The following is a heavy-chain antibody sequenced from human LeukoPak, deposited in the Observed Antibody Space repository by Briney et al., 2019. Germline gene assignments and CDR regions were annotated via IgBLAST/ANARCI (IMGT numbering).Heavy chain of an antibody. Sequence: GGSLRLSCAASGFTFSSYAMHWVRQAPGKGLEWVAVISYDGSNKYYADSVKGRFTISRDNSKNTLYLQMNSLRAEDTAVYYCASPLGIDDAFDIWGQGTMVTVSS. J-gene: IGHJ3*02. CDR3: ASPLGIDDAFDI. D-gene: IGHD6-13*01. CDR2: ISYDGSNK. V-gene: IGHV3-30-3*01. CDR1: GFTFSSYA.